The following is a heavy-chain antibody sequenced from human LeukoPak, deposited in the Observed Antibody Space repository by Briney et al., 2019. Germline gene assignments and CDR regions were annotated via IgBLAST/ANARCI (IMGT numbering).Heavy chain of an antibody. CDR2: INWNGGST. V-gene: IGHV3-20*04. D-gene: IGHD6-19*01. J-gene: IGHJ4*02. CDR1: GFSFDDYG. Sequence: GRSLRLSCAASGFSFDDYGMSWVRQAPGKGLEWVSGINWNGGSTSYVDSVKGRFTISRDNAKDSLFLQMNSLRAEDTAFYYCARVAGTGCLPIFYYWGQGTLVTVSS. CDR3: ARVAGTGCLPIFYY.